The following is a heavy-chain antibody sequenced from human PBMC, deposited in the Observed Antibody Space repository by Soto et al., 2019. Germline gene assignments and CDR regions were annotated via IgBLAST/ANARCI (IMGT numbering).Heavy chain of an antibody. D-gene: IGHD2-15*01. J-gene: IGHJ4*02. V-gene: IGHV3-74*01. CDR3: VRTSLVVAAATREDY. CDR1: GFTFSGYW. Sequence: EVQLVESGGGLVQPGGSLRLSCAASGFTFSGYWMHWVRQAPGKGLVWVSRINSDGSSTSYADSVKGRFTISRDNAKNTLYLQMNRLRAEDTAVYYCVRTSLVVAAATREDYWGQGTLVTVSS. CDR2: INSDGSST.